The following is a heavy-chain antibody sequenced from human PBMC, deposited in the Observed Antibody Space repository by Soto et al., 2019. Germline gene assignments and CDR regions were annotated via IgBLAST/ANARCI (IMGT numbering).Heavy chain of an antibody. Sequence: EVQLLESGGGVVQPGGSLRLSCVASGFNFKKFAMNWVRQAPGEGLEWVSGISCCGGSTSYADSVKGRFSIARDDSTNTLSLQMNNLRVEDTAQYHCAKSDGEQWLLPHLDKWGQGTLVTVS. CDR2: ISCCGGST. D-gene: IGHD6-19*01. V-gene: IGHV3-23*01. J-gene: IGHJ4*02. CDR3: AKSDGEQWLLPHLDK. CDR1: GFNFKKFA.